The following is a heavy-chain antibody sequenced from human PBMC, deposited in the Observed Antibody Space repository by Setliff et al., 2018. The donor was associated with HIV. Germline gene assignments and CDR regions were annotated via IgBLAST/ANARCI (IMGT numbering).Heavy chain of an antibody. CDR3: ARGRLRTETSLIKKRASYTWLGP. V-gene: IGHV4-34*01. J-gene: IGHJ5*02. D-gene: IGHD3-16*01. CDR1: GGSFSGDY. Sequence: SETLSLTCAVYGGSFSGDYWVWIRQSPGKGLEWIGDISQTRSTNYDPSLKSRVTISLDTSKNQLSLKLTSVSAADTAVYYCARGRLRTETSLIKKRASYTWLGPWGQGTLVTVSS. CDR2: ISQTRST.